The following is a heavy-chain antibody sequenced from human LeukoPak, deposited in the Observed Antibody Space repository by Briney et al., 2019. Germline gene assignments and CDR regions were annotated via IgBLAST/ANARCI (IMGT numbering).Heavy chain of an antibody. CDR1: GLTLSNYG. Sequence: GGSLRLSCAVSGLTLSNYGMSWVRQAPGKGLEWVAGISDSGCRTNDADSVKGRFTISRDNPKNTLYLQMSSLRAEDTAVYFCAKRGVVIRVILVGFHKEAYYFDSWGQGALVTVSS. D-gene: IGHD3-22*01. CDR3: AKRGVVIRVILVGFHKEAYYFDS. J-gene: IGHJ4*02. V-gene: IGHV3-23*01. CDR2: ISDSGCRT.